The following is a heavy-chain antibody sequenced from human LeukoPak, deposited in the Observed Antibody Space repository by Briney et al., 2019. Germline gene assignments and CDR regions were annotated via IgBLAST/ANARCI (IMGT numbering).Heavy chain of an antibody. J-gene: IGHJ6*03. V-gene: IGHV3-66*01. CDR3: ARDRGSGWYNGYYYYMDV. CDR2: IYSGGST. CDR1: GFNASSNY. D-gene: IGHD6-19*01. Sequence: GGSLRLSCAASGFNASSNYMSWVRQAPGKGLEWVSIIYSGGSTYYADSVKGRLIISRDKSKNTLYLQMNSLRAEDTAVYYCARDRGSGWYNGYYYYMDVWGKGTTVTISS.